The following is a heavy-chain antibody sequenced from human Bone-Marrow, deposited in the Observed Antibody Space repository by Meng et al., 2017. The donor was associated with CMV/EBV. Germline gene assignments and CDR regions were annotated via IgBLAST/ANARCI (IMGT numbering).Heavy chain of an antibody. Sequence: SGFTCSGCWGHLVRQFPWQGLVCVSRIYSDGTPTNGADSVKGRFTISRENAKNTLYLQMNSLRADDTAVYFCARETESSSSRTFDHWGQGTLVTVSS. CDR3: ARETESSSSRTFDH. J-gene: IGHJ4*02. CDR1: GFTCSGCW. CDR2: IYSDGTPT. V-gene: IGHV3-74*01. D-gene: IGHD1-1*01.